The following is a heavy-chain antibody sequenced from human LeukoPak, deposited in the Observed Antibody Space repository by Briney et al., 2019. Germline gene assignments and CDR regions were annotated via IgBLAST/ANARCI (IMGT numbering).Heavy chain of an antibody. CDR1: GYTFTSYD. CDR2: VSPNSGKT. CDR3: ARGNYGSGSYFVDY. V-gene: IGHV1-8*01. D-gene: IGHD3-10*01. J-gene: IGHJ4*02. Sequence: ASVKLSCKASGYTFTSYDINWVRQATGQGLEWMGWVSPNSGKTGYAQKFQGRVTMTRNTSTSTAYMDLSSLRSADTAVYYCARGNYGSGSYFVDYWGQGTLVTVSS.